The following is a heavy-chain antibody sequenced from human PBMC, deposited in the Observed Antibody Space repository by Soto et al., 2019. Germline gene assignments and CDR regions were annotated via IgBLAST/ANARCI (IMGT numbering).Heavy chain of an antibody. CDR2: ISYDGSNK. D-gene: IGHD3-10*01. V-gene: IGHV3-30-3*01. J-gene: IGHJ4*02. CDR3: ASGSGSYYMNFDY. Sequence: PGGSLRLSCAASGFTFSSYAMHWVRQAPGKGLEWVAVISYDGSNKYYANSVKGRFTISRDNSKNTLYLQMNSLRAEDTAVYYCASGSGSYYMNFDYWGQGTLVTVSS. CDR1: GFTFSSYA.